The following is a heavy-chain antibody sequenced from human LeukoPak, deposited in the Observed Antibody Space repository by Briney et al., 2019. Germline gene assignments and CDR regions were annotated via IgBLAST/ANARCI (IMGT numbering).Heavy chain of an antibody. CDR1: GSSITTYTH. D-gene: IGHD1-26*01. V-gene: IGHV4-38-2*02. J-gene: IGHJ4*02. Sequence: SETLSLTCTVSGSSITTYTHWGWIRQSPGKGLEWIASIHHTGNTYYNPSLESRVTIPIDTSKNQFSLEVRSVTAADTAVYYCARLSDSGGHLANFDNWGQGTLVAVSS. CDR3: ARLSDSGGHLANFDN. CDR2: IHHTGNT.